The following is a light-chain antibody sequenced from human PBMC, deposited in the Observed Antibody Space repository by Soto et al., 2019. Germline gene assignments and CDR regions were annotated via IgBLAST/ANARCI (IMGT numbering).Light chain of an antibody. CDR3: QQYDSYPLT. V-gene: IGKV1-5*03. J-gene: IGKJ4*01. Sequence: DIQMTQSPSTLSASVGDRVTITCRASQSISIWLAWYQQKPGRAPKFLIYKASDLENGVPSRFSGSGSGTEFALTISSLQPDDFATYYGQQYDSYPLTFGGGTKVEIK. CDR1: QSISIW. CDR2: KAS.